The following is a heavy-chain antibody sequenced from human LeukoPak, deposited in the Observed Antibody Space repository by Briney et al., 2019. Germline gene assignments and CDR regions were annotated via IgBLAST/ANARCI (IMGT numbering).Heavy chain of an antibody. V-gene: IGHV4-61*02. J-gene: IGHJ4*02. D-gene: IGHD3-22*01. CDR1: GGSISSGSYY. CDR3: ARMDYYDSSGVFDY. Sequence: TLSLTCTVSGGSISSGSYYWSWIRQPAGKGLEWIGRIYTSGSTNYNPSLKSRVTISVDTSKNQFSLKLSSVTAADTAVYYCARMDYYDSSGVFDYWGQGTLVTVSS. CDR2: IYTSGST.